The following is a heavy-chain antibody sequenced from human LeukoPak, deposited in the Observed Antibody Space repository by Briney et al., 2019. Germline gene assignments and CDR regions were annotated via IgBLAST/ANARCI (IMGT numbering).Heavy chain of an antibody. CDR1: GFTFSSYA. D-gene: IGHD6-19*01. J-gene: IGHJ4*02. V-gene: IGHV3-23*01. Sequence: GSLRLSCAASGFTFSSYAMGWVRQAPGKGLEWVSSISGSGSSTYYADSVKGRFTISRDNSKNTLYLQMNSLRAEDTAVYYCAKDGSAGWSKYYFDYWGQGTLVTVSS. CDR3: AKDGSAGWSKYYFDY. CDR2: ISGSGSST.